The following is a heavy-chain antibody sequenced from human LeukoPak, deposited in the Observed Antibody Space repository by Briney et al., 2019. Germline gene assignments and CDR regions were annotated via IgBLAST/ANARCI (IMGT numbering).Heavy chain of an antibody. J-gene: IGHJ5*02. CDR1: GGSISNHY. Sequence: SETLSLTCTVSGGSISNHYWSWIRQPPGKGLEWIGYIYYSGSPNYNPSLKSRVTISVDTSKNQFSLKLSSVTAADTAVYYCARERSMVRGVSWFDPWGQGTLVTVSS. D-gene: IGHD3-10*01. V-gene: IGHV4-59*11. CDR3: ARERSMVRGVSWFDP. CDR2: IYYSGSP.